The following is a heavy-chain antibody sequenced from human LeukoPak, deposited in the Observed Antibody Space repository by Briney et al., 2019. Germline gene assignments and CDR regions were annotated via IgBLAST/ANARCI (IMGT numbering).Heavy chain of an antibody. D-gene: IGHD3-22*01. J-gene: IGHJ4*02. CDR3: ARFKYYYDSSGYQLFDY. CDR2: INHSGST. CDR1: GGSFSGYY. Sequence: SETLSLTCAVSGGSFSGYYWSWIRQPPGKGLEWIGEINHSGSTNYNPSLKSRVTISVDTSKNQFSLKLSSVTAADTAVYYCARFKYYYDSSGYQLFDYWGQGTLVTVSS. V-gene: IGHV4-34*01.